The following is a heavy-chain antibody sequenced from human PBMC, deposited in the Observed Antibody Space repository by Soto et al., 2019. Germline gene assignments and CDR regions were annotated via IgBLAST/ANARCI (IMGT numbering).Heavy chain of an antibody. J-gene: IGHJ4*02. Sequence: EVQLVESGGGLVKPGGSLRLSCAASGFTFNNAWMTWVRQVPGKGLEWVARIRSKTDGGTADLAAPVKDRFIISRDDSKNTLYLEMNSLKTEDTAVYHCTTLSYCRGSSCFSVVDSWGQGTLVTVSS. D-gene: IGHD2-2*01. CDR1: GFTFNNAW. CDR3: TTLSYCRGSSCFSVVDS. CDR2: IRSKTDGGTA. V-gene: IGHV3-15*01.